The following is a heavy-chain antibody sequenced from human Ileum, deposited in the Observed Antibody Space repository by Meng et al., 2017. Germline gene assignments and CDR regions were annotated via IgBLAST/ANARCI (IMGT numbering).Heavy chain of an antibody. CDR1: GDSVSSDSGA. CDR3: GRAPDF. CDR2: TFYRSKWND. D-gene: IGHD3/OR15-3a*01. J-gene: IGHJ4*02. Sequence: QVKLQQSGPGLVKPSQTLSLTCAISGDSVSSDSGAWNWIRQSPSRGLEWLGRTFYRSKWNDDFAESVKSRITITTDTSKNQFSLKLTSVTAADTAMYYCGRAPDFWGPGMMVTVSS. V-gene: IGHV6-1*01.